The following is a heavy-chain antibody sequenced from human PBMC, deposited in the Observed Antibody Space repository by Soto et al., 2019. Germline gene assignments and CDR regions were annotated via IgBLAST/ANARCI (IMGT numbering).Heavy chain of an antibody. CDR1: GFTFSSYW. CDR2: IKQDGSEK. J-gene: IGHJ5*02. Sequence: GGSLRLSCAASGFTFSSYWMSWVRQAPGKGLEWVANIKQDGSEKYYVDSVKGRFTISRDNAKNSLYLQMNSLRAEDTAVYYCARVPEPTERPKNWFDPWGQGTLVTVSS. V-gene: IGHV3-7*01. CDR3: ARVPEPTERPKNWFDP. D-gene: IGHD1-1*01.